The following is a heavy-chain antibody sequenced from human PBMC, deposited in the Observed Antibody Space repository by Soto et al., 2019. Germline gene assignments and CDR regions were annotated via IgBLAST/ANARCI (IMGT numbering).Heavy chain of an antibody. V-gene: IGHV4-31*03. Sequence: PSETLSLTCTVSGGSISSGGYYWSWIRQHPGKGLEWIGYIYYSGSTYYNPSLKSRVTISVDTSKNQFSLKLSSVTAADTAVYYCASQGRGYSYGHLDYWGQGTLVTVS. CDR2: IYYSGST. CDR3: ASQGRGYSYGHLDY. D-gene: IGHD5-18*01. CDR1: GGSISSGGYY. J-gene: IGHJ4*02.